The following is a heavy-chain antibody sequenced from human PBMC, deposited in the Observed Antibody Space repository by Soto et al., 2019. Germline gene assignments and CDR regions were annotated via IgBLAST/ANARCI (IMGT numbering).Heavy chain of an antibody. J-gene: IGHJ4*02. CDR3: AAGTHYDFWTGYSSGDY. CDR2: IVVGSGST. D-gene: IGHD3-3*01. CDR1: GLTFSSTA. Sequence: SVKVSCKASGLTFSSTAVQWVRQARGQRLEWIGWIVVGSGSTNYAQKFQERVTITRDMSTSTAYMELSSLRSEDTAVYYCAAGTHYDFWTGYSSGDYWGQGTLVTVSS. V-gene: IGHV1-58*01.